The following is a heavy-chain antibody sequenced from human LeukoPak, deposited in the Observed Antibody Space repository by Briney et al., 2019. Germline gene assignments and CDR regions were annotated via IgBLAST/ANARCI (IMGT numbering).Heavy chain of an antibody. J-gene: IGHJ4*02. V-gene: IGHV1-18*01. CDR3: ARTPYDILTGYYSSLDY. Sequence: ASVKVSCKASGYTFTSYGISWVRQAPGQGLEWMGWISAYNGNTNYAQKLQGRFTMTPETSTSTAYMELRSLRSDDTAVYYCARTPYDILTGYYSSLDYWGQGTLVTVSS. D-gene: IGHD3-9*01. CDR1: GYTFTSYG. CDR2: ISAYNGNT.